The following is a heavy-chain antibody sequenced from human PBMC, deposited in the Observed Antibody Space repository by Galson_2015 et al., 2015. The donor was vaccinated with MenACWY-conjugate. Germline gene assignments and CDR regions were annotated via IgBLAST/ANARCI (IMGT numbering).Heavy chain of an antibody. CDR3: ARVGGSPFASFDH. Sequence: SLRLSCATSAFSVGSNYMSWVRQAPGKGLEWVSIIYSGGDTYYADSVKGRFTISRDNSKNTLYLQMNYLRAEDTAVYYCARVGGSPFASFDHWGQGTLVTVSS. V-gene: IGHV3-53*01. D-gene: IGHD6-6*01. CDR1: AFSVGSNY. J-gene: IGHJ4*02. CDR2: IYSGGDT.